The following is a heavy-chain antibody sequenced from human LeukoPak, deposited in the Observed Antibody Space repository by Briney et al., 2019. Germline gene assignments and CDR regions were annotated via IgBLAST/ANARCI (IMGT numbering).Heavy chain of an antibody. V-gene: IGHV4-59*11. Sequence: SETLSLTCTVSGGSISSHYWSWIRQPPGKGLEWSGYIYYSGSTNYNPSLKSRVTISVDTSKNQFSLKLSSVTAADTAVYYCARGLAAAGPSFGYWGQGTLVTVSS. D-gene: IGHD6-13*01. CDR2: IYYSGST. CDR3: ARGLAAAGPSFGY. CDR1: GGSISSHY. J-gene: IGHJ4*02.